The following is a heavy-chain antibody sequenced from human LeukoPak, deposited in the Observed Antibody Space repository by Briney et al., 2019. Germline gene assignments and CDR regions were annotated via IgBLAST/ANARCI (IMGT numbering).Heavy chain of an antibody. CDR1: GYSFTSYW. D-gene: IGHD3-10*01. V-gene: IGHV5-51*01. J-gene: IGHJ6*02. Sequence: GESLKISCKGSGYSFTSYWFGWVRQMPGKGLEWMGIIYPGDSDTRYSPSFQGQVTISADKSISTAYLQWSSLKASDTAMYYCARHGEYYYGSGAPYGMDVWGQGTTVTVSS. CDR3: ARHGEYYYGSGAPYGMDV. CDR2: IYPGDSDT.